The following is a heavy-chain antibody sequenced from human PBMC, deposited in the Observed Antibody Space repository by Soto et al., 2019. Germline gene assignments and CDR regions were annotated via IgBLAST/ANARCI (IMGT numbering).Heavy chain of an antibody. Sequence: SETLSVTCTVSGGSISSYYWSWILQPPRKGLEWIGYIYYSGSTNYSPSLKSRVTISVDTSKNQFSLKLSSVTAADTAVYYCARGLCGRIDSASTQGVSFDRWGEGMLVTIS. CDR1: GGSISSYY. V-gene: IGHV4-59*01. CDR2: IYYSGST. J-gene: IGHJ5*02. D-gene: IGHD2-21*01. CDR3: ARGLCGRIDSASTQGVSFDR.